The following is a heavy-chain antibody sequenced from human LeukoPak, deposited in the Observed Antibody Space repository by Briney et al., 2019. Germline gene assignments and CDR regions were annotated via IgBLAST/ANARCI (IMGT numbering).Heavy chain of an antibody. J-gene: IGHJ2*01. Sequence: GGSLRLSCAASGFTFSSYAMSWVRQAPGKGLEWVSVISGSDGGTYYADSVKGRFTISRDNSKNTLYLQMNSLRAEDTAVYYCAREFRKSVGWYFDLWGRGTLVTVSS. CDR1: GFTFSSYA. CDR3: AREFRKSVGWYFDL. CDR2: ISGSDGGT. V-gene: IGHV3-23*01.